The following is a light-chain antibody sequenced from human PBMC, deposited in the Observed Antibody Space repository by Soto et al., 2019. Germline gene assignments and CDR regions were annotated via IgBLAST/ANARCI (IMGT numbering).Light chain of an antibody. V-gene: IGKV1-5*03. CDR3: QHYKFFPWT. CDR2: KVS. J-gene: IGKJ1*01. CDR1: QSIDTW. Sequence: DIQMTQSPSTLSASVGYRVTITCRASQSIDTWLAWYQQKPGEVPKVLIYKVSNLQRGVPSRFSGSGSGTEFTLTISGLQPDDFATYYCQHYKFFPWTFGQGTKVDI.